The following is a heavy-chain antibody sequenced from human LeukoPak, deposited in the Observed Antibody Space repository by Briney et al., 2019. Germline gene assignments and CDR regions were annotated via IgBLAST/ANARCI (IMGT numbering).Heavy chain of an antibody. D-gene: IGHD2-2*01. Sequence: GSSVNDACKASGYTFTGYYMHWVRQAPGQGREWVGGINPNNGCTSYAQKVEGGVTMTRDTSISTAYMAPSRLRTDETGVYYSARVPTATPGHFDYWGQGTLVTVSS. CDR1: GYTFTGYY. J-gene: IGHJ4*02. CDR2: INPNNGCT. CDR3: ARVPTATPGHFDY. V-gene: IGHV1-2*02.